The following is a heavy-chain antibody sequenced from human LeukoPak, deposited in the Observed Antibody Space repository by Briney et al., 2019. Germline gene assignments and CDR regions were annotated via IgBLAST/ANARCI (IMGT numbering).Heavy chain of an antibody. CDR1: GFTFISYG. V-gene: IGHV3-33*05. CDR3: ARAASQYCSGGTCSSFDY. CDR2: ISYDATNT. D-gene: IGHD2-15*01. J-gene: IGHJ4*02. Sequence: GRSLRLSCVASGFTFISYGKHWARQAPGKGLEWVAVISYDATNTYYADSVKGRITITRDTSKNTLYLQMNSLRAEDTALYYCARAASQYCSGGTCSSFDYWGQGTLVTVSS.